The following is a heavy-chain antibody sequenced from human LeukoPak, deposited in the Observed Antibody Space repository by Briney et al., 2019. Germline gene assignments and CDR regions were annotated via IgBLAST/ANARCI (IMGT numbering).Heavy chain of an antibody. CDR1: GYIFTSNY. J-gene: IGHJ5*02. V-gene: IGHV1-46*01. CDR2: INPGGGGT. D-gene: IGHD4-11*01. CDR3: ARDLMYSNYVNWFDP. Sequence: ASVKVSCKASGYIFTSNYIHWVRQAPGQGLEWMGIINPGGGGTTYAQKFQGRVTMTRDLSTSTVYMELSSLRSEDTAVYYCARDLMYSNYVNWFDPWGQGTLVTVSS.